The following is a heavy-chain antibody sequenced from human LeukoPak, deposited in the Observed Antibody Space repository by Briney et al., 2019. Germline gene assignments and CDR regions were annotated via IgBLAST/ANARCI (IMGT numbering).Heavy chain of an antibody. CDR2: IRYDGSNK. J-gene: IGHJ4*02. V-gene: IGHV3-30*02. D-gene: IGHD5-18*01. Sequence: QSGGSLRLSCAASGFIFSSYGMHWVRQAPGKGLEWVAFIRYDGSNKYYADSVKGRLTISRDNSKNTLYLQMNSLRVEDTAVYYCAKGYSYGSDCWGQGTLVTVSS. CDR3: AKGYSYGSDC. CDR1: GFIFSSYG.